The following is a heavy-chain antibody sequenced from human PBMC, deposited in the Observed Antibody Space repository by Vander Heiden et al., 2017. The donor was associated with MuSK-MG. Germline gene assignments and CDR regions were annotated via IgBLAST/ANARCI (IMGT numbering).Heavy chain of an antibody. D-gene: IGHD6-19*01. CDR1: GYTFTRHD. V-gene: IGHV1-8*01. CDR2: MNPTSGNT. CDR3: ARALEAVAGRGFDY. J-gene: IGHJ4*02. Sequence: QAQLVRSGAEVRKAGASVKVACQASGYTFTRHDINWVRPAPGQVLEWLGWMNPTSGNTGYARKFGGRVTVTRNTSISPAYMELSSLPPEDTAVYYCARALEAVAGRGFDYWGLGALVTVSS.